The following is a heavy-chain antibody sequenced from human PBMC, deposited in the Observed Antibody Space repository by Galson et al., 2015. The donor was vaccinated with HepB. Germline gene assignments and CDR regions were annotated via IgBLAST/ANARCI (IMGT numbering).Heavy chain of an antibody. CDR3: TRGPVTAAFDY. J-gene: IGHJ4*02. CDR2: IKTKADGETT. D-gene: IGHD2-21*02. Sequence: SLRLSCATSGFIFGDHVMSWFRQAPGKGLEWVGVIKTKADGETTQYAASVKGRFTISRDDSKSIAYLEMNSLKIEDTAVYYCTRGPVTAAFDYWGQGTQVTVSS. V-gene: IGHV3-49*03. CDR1: GFIFGDHV.